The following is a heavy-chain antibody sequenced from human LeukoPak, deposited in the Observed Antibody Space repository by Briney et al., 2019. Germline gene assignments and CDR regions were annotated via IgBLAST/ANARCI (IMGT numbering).Heavy chain of an antibody. V-gene: IGHV4-39*01. J-gene: IGHJ4*02. CDR3: ATYCSSTSCYRRAYDS. CDR1: GGSISGSSYY. Sequence: PSETLSLTCTVSGGSISGSSYYWGWIRQPPGKALEWIGSIYYTGSTYYNPSLKSRVTISVDTSKNQFSLQLSSVTAADTAVYYCATYCSSTSCYRRAYDSWGQGTLVTVSS. CDR2: IYYTGST. D-gene: IGHD2-2*01.